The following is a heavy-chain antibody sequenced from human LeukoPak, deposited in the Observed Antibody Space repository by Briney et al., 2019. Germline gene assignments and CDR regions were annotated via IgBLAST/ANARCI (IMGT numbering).Heavy chain of an antibody. CDR1: GFTFSSDG. D-gene: IGHD3-10*01. CDR3: ARDRKVRGVIIIPFDY. CDR2: IWYDGSNK. Sequence: GGSLRLSCAASGFTFSSDGMHWVRQAPGKGLEWVAVIWYDGSNKYYADSVKGRFTISRDNSKNTLYLQMNSLRAEDTAVYYCARDRKVRGVIIIPFDYWGQGTLVTVSS. J-gene: IGHJ4*02. V-gene: IGHV3-33*01.